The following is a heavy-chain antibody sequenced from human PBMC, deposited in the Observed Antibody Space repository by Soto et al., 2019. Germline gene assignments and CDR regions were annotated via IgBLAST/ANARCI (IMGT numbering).Heavy chain of an antibody. CDR1: GFTFSSDA. J-gene: IGHJ4*02. D-gene: IGHD3-3*01. CDR3: ERDSRVTIFGVVTEDY. Sequence: QVQLVESGGGVVQPGRSLRLSCAASGFTFSSDAMHWVRQAPGKGLEWVAVISYDGSNKYYADAVKGLFTISRDNSKNTLYLQMNSLRAEDTAVYYCERDSRVTIFGVVTEDYWGQGTLVTVSS. V-gene: IGHV3-30-3*01. CDR2: ISYDGSNK.